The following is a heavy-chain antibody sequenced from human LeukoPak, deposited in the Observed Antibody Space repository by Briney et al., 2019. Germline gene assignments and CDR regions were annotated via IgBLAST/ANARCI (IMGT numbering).Heavy chain of an antibody. D-gene: IGHD3-16*01. J-gene: IGHJ3*02. Sequence: GGSLRLSCAASGFTFSSYSTNWVRQAPGKGLEWVSYISSSSSTIYYADSVKGRFTISRDNAKNSLYLQMNSLRAEDTAVYYCARGTGGLGVAFHIWGQGTMVTVSS. V-gene: IGHV3-48*04. CDR3: ARGTGGLGVAFHI. CDR1: GFTFSSYS. CDR2: ISSSSSTI.